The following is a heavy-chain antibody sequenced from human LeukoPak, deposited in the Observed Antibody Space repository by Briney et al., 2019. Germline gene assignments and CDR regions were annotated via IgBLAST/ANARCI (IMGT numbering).Heavy chain of an antibody. Sequence: SETLSPTCAVYGGSFSGYYWSWIRQPPGKGLEWIGYIYYSGSTNYNPSLKSRVTISVDTSKNQFSLKLNSVTAADTAVYYCARGSPLAGMDVWGQGTTVTVSS. J-gene: IGHJ6*02. CDR1: GGSFSGYY. CDR3: ARGSPLAGMDV. CDR2: IYYSGST. V-gene: IGHV4-59*12.